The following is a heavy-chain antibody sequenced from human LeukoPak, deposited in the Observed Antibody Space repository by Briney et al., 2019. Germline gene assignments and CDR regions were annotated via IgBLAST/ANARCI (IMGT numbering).Heavy chain of an antibody. V-gene: IGHV4-34*01. Sequence: SETLSLTCAVYGGSFSGYYWSWIRQPPGKGLEWIGEINHSGSTNYNPSLKSRVTISVDTSKNQFSLKLSSVTAADTAVYYCARANGLPYYFDYWGQGTLVTVSS. CDR3: ARANGLPYYFDY. J-gene: IGHJ4*02. CDR2: INHSGST. CDR1: GGSFSGYY. D-gene: IGHD4/OR15-4a*01.